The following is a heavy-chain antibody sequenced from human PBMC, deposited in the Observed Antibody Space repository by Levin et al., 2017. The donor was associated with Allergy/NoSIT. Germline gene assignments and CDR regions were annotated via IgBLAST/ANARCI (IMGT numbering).Heavy chain of an antibody. CDR2: ISSSSSYI. CDR3: ARMATAYAFDI. D-gene: IGHD5-24*01. J-gene: IGHJ3*02. V-gene: IGHV3-21*01. Sequence: PGGSLGLSCAASGFTFSSYSMNWVRQAPGKGLEWVSSISSSSSYIYYADSVKGRFTISRDNAKNSLYLQMNSLRAEDTAVYYCARMATAYAFDIWGQGTMVTVSS. CDR1: GFTFSSYS.